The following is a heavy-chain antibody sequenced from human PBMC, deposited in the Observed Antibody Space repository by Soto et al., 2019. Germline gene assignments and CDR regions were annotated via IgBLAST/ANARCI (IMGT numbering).Heavy chain of an antibody. CDR1: GHTFTSYY. J-gene: IGHJ3*02. D-gene: IGHD5-18*01. CDR2: IIPILGIA. CDR3: ARVHGDTAMAYAFDI. Sequence: SLKVFCKASGHTFTSYYMHWVRQAPGQGLEWMGIIIPILGIANYAQKFQGRVTITADKSTSTAYMELSSLRSEDTAVYYCARVHGDTAMAYAFDIWGQGTMVTVSS. V-gene: IGHV1-69*04.